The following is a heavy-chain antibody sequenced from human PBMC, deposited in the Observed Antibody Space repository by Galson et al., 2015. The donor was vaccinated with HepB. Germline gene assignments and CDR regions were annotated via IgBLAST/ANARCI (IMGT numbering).Heavy chain of an antibody. CDR2: FDPEDGET. D-gene: IGHD6-19*01. J-gene: IGHJ4*02. CDR3: ATDLLRGAVAEY. Sequence: SVKVSCKVSGYTLTELSMHWVRQAPGKGLEWMGGFDPEDGETIYAQKFQGRVTMTEDTSTDTAYMELSSLRSEDTAVYYCATDLLRGAVAEYWGQGTLVTVSS. CDR1: GYTLTELS. V-gene: IGHV1-24*01.